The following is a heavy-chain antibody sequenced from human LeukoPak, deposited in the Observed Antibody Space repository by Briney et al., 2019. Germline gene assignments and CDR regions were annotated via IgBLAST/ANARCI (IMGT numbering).Heavy chain of an antibody. J-gene: IGHJ3*02. CDR2: IYYSGSS. CDR1: GGSIGSYY. Sequence: SETLSLTCTVSGGSIGSYYWSWIRQPPGKGLEWIGYIYYSGSSNYNPSLKSRVTISVDTSKNQFSLKLSSVTAADTAVYYCARHRPSAYCGGDCYSYAFDIWGQGTMVTVSS. D-gene: IGHD2-21*02. CDR3: ARHRPSAYCGGDCYSYAFDI. V-gene: IGHV4-59*08.